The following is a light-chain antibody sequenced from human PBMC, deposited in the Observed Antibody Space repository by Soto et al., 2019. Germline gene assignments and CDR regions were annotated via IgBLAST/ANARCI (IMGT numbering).Light chain of an antibody. V-gene: IGLV2-8*01. Sequence: QSALTQPPSASGSPGQSVTISCTGTSSDVGGYNYVSWYQQHPGKAPKLMIYEVSKRPSGVPDRFSGSKSGNTASLTVSGLHAEYEADYYCSSYAGSNNFVFGTGTKLTVL. CDR2: EVS. J-gene: IGLJ1*01. CDR3: SSYAGSNNFV. CDR1: SSDVGGYNY.